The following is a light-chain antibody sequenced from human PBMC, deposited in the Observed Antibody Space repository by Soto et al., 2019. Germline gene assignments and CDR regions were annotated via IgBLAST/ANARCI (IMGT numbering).Light chain of an antibody. CDR1: QSVSNN. Sequence: EIVMTQSPATLSVSPGESATLSCRASQSVSNNLTWYQQKPGQPPRLRIYGASTRATGVPGRFSGSGSGTEFTLTISSLQSEDFAVYYCQQYNDWWTFGQGTKVESK. CDR2: GAS. V-gene: IGKV3-15*01. J-gene: IGKJ1*01. CDR3: QQYNDWWT.